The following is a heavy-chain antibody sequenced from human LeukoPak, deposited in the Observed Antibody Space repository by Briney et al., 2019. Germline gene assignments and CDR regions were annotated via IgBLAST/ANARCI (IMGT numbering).Heavy chain of an antibody. CDR1: GYTFTSYD. Sequence: ASVKVSCKASGYTFTSYDINWVRQAAGQGLEWMGWMNPNSGNTVYAKKFQGRVTMTRNTSKSTAYMELSSLRSEDTAVYYCATPGGLGGGYPKNWGQGTLVTVSS. V-gene: IGHV1-8*01. D-gene: IGHD5-12*01. CDR3: ATPGGLGGGYPKN. CDR2: MNPNSGNT. J-gene: IGHJ4*02.